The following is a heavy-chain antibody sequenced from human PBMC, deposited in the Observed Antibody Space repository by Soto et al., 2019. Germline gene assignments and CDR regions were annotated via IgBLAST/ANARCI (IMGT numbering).Heavy chain of an antibody. CDR2: IIPMYGPA. V-gene: IGHV1-69*01. J-gene: IGHJ5*01. CDR3: ARVTSMVRGVIDDWVAS. Sequence: QVQLVQSGAEVKKPGASVTVSCKASGGTFTSYAIHWVRQAPGQGLEWMGGIIPMYGPAKYAQRFQGRVTITADESTTTGDTEVTRMTSQDTAVYYCARVTSMVRGVIDDWVASWGHGPLVTVSS. CDR1: GGTFTSYA. D-gene: IGHD3-10*01.